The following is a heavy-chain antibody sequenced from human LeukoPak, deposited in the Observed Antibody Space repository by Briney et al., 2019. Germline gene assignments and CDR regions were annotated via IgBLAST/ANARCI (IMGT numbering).Heavy chain of an antibody. D-gene: IGHD5-18*01. CDR2: IYTSGST. V-gene: IGHV4-4*07. J-gene: IGHJ4*02. CDR1: GGSISSYY. CDR3: ARVIRGYSYGPFDY. Sequence: PSETLSLTCTVSGGSISSYYWSWIRQPAGKGLEWIGRIYTSGSTNYNPSLKSRVTMSVDTSKNQFSLKLSSVTAADTAVYYFARVIRGYSYGPFDYWGQGTLVTVSS.